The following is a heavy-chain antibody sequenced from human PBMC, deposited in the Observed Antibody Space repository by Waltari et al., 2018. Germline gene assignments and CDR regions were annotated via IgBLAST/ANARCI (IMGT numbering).Heavy chain of an antibody. CDR1: GFTFRSYA. D-gene: IGHD2-21*01. V-gene: IGHV3-30-3*01. J-gene: IGHJ1*01. CDR2: ISYDGSNK. CDR3: ARDAVIAILFYFQH. Sequence: QVQLVESGGGVVQPGRSLRLSCAASGFTFRSYAMHWVRQAPGKGLEWVAVISYDGSNKYYADSVKGRFTISRDNSKNTLYLQMNSLRAEDTAVYYCARDAVIAILFYFQHWGQGTLVTVSS.